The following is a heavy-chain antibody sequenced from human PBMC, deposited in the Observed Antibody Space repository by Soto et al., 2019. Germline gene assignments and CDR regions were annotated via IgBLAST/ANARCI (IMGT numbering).Heavy chain of an antibody. CDR1: GYTLTELS. Sequence: ASVKVSCKVSGYTLTELSMHWVRQAPGKGLEWMGGFDPEDGETIYAQKFQGRVTMTEDTSTDTAYMELSSLRSEDTAVYYCATDTSIAARPSGYYFDYWGQGTLVTVSS. D-gene: IGHD6-6*01. V-gene: IGHV1-24*01. CDR2: FDPEDGET. J-gene: IGHJ4*02. CDR3: ATDTSIAARPSGYYFDY.